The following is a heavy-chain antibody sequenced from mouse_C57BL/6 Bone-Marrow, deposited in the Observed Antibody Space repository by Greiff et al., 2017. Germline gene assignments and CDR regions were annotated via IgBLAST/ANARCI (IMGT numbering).Heavy chain of an antibody. D-gene: IGHD1-1*01. J-gene: IGHJ2*01. Sequence: EVQLQQSGPELVKPGASVKISCKASGYTFTDYYMNWVKQSHGKSLEWIGDINPNNGGTSYNQKFKGKATLTVDKSSSTAYMELRSLTSEDSAVYYCARVITTGYFDYWGQGTTLTVSS. V-gene: IGHV1-26*01. CDR3: ARVITTGYFDY. CDR1: GYTFTDYY. CDR2: INPNNGGT.